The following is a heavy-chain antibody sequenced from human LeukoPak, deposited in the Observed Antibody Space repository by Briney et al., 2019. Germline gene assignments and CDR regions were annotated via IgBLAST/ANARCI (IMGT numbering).Heavy chain of an antibody. CDR3: TTDLPP. CDR1: GFTFSNVW. Sequence: PGGSLRLSCAASGFTFSNVWMAWVRQAPGQGLEWVGRIRSKIDGGTTDYAAHVKGRFTISRDDSKNSLYLQMNSLKIEDTAVYYCTTDLPPWGQGTLVTVSS. J-gene: IGHJ5*02. CDR2: IRSKIDGGTT. V-gene: IGHV3-15*01.